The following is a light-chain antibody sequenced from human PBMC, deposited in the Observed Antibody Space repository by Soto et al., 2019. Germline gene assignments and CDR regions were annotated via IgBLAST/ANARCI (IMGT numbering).Light chain of an antibody. V-gene: IGLV2-8*01. J-gene: IGLJ2*01. CDR1: SNDVGIYNH. Sequence: QSALAQPPSASGSPRQSVSISCTGTSNDVGIYNHVSWYQQLPGNAPKLILYEVNKRPSGVPDRFSGSKSGNTASLIVSGLQAEDEADYFCCSYSDTNNLVVFGGGTKLTVL. CDR3: CSYSDTNNLVV. CDR2: EVN.